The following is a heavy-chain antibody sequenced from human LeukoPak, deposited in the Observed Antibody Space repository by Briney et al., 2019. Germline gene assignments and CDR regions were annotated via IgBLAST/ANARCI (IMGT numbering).Heavy chain of an antibody. J-gene: IGHJ5*02. CDR1: GYTFTGYY. Sequence: ASVKVSCKASGYTFTGYYMHRVRQAPGQGLEWVGWINPNSGGTNYAQKFQGRVTMTRDTSISTAYMELSRLRSDDTAVYYCARGTARKQLVHWFDPWGQGTLVTVSS. CDR2: INPNSGGT. CDR3: ARGTARKQLVHWFDP. D-gene: IGHD6-6*01. V-gene: IGHV1-2*02.